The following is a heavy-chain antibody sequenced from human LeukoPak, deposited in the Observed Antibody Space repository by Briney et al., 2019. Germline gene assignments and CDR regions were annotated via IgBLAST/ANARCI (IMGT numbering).Heavy chain of an antibody. CDR1: GFTFSSYA. CDR2: ISSLGSTI. Sequence: GGSLRLSCVASGFTFSSYAINWVRQAPGKGLEWVSYISSLGSTIYYADSVKGRFTISRDNAKNSLYLQMNSLRAEDTAVYYCARGEQEMATMSIDYWGQGTLVTVSS. D-gene: IGHD5-24*01. CDR3: ARGEQEMATMSIDY. J-gene: IGHJ4*02. V-gene: IGHV3-48*01.